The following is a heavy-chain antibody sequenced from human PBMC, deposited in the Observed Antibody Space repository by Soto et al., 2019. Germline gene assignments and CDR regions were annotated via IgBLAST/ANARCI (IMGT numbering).Heavy chain of an antibody. J-gene: IGHJ5*02. Sequence: QVQLVQSGAEVKKPGASVKVSCKASGYTFTSYGISWVRQAPGQGLEWVGWISGYDGNTDYAHKFRGRVTMTTDTSPNTAYMDLRSLRSDDTAVYYCARHNSQWPNWFDPWVQGTPVTVSS. CDR2: ISGYDGNT. D-gene: IGHD1-1*01. V-gene: IGHV1-18*01. CDR3: ARHNSQWPNWFDP. CDR1: GYTFTSYG.